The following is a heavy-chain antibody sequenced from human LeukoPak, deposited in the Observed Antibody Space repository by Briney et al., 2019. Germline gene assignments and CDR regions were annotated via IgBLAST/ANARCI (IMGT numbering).Heavy chain of an antibody. Sequence: SETLSLTCTVSGGSISSSGYYWGWIRQPPGKGLEWIGSIYYSGTTYYNLSLKSRVTISVDTSKNQFSLRLSSVTAADTAVYYCATTYGSGGDWFDSWGQGTLVTVSS. J-gene: IGHJ5*01. CDR2: IYYSGTT. CDR3: ATTYGSGGDWFDS. V-gene: IGHV4-39*01. CDR1: GGSISSSGYY. D-gene: IGHD3-10*01.